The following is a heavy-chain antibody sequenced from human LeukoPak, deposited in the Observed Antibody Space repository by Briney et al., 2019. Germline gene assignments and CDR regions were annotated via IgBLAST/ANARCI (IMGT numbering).Heavy chain of an antibody. D-gene: IGHD6-13*01. CDR3: ARGRFGSC. CDR1: GGSISSSN. J-gene: IGHJ1*01. Sequence: GTLSLTCAVSGGSISSSNWWSWVRQAPGKGLEWVSYISSSGNSIYYADSVKGRFTISRDNAKNSLYLQMNSLRAEDMAVYYCARGRFGSCWGQGTLVTVSS. V-gene: IGHV3-48*03. CDR2: ISSSGNSI.